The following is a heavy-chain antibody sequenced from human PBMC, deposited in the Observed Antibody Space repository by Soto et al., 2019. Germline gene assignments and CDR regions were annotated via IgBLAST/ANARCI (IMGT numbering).Heavy chain of an antibody. CDR2: IWYDGSNK. CDR1: GFTLSSYG. CDR3: ARDIKGKSITIFGVVTALDGDMDV. J-gene: IGHJ6*03. V-gene: IGHV3-33*01. D-gene: IGHD3-3*01. Sequence: PGGSLRLSCAASGFTLSSYGMHWVRQAPGKGLEWVAVIWYDGSNKYYADSVKGRFTISRDNSKNTLYLQMNSLRAEDTAVYYCARDIKGKSITIFGVVTALDGDMDVWGKGTTVTVSS.